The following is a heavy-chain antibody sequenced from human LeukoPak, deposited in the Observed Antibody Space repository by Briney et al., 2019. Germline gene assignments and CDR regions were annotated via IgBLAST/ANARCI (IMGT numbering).Heavy chain of an antibody. V-gene: IGHV3-21*01. CDR2: ISGTSRSTYI. J-gene: IGHJ4*02. CDR1: GFTFSTYN. D-gene: IGHD4-17*01. Sequence: GGSLRLSCAASGFTFSTYNMHWVRQAPGKGLEWVSSISGTSRSTYIYYADSVKGRFTISRDNAEDSLYLQMNSLRAEDTAVYYCARPSINDYGDFGYWGQGTLVTVSS. CDR3: ARPSINDYGDFGY.